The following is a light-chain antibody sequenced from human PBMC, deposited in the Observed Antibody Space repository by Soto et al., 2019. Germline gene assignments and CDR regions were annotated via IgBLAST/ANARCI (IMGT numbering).Light chain of an antibody. CDR3: ASYAGGNQV. J-gene: IGLJ1*01. CDR1: GSDVGGYNF. CDR2: EVT. Sequence: QSALTQPPSASGSPGQSVTISCTGTGSDVGGYNFVSWYQHHPGKAPKLMIYEVTRRPSGFPDRFSGSKSANTASLTVSGLLAEDEADYYCASYAGGNQVFGTGTKLTVL. V-gene: IGLV2-8*01.